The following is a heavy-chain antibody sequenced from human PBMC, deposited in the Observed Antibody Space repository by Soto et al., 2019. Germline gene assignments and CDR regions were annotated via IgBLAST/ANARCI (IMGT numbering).Heavy chain of an antibody. CDR3: ARDGMVRGVITPSSSSSWSGWMDG. D-gene: IGHD3-10*01. J-gene: IGHJ6*02. CDR2: INPNSGGT. CDR1: GYTFTGYY. Sequence: GASVKVSCKASGYTFTGYYMHWVRQAPGQGLEWMGWINPNSGGTNYAQKFQGWVTMTRDTSISTAYMELSRLRSDDTAVYYCARDGMVRGVITPSSSSSWSGWMDGWGPGTTVTLAS. V-gene: IGHV1-2*04.